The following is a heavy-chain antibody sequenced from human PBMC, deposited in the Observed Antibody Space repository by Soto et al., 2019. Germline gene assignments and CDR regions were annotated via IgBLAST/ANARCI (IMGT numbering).Heavy chain of an antibody. CDR2: IYYSRNA. Sequence: SETLSLTCAVSGGSINSNDYFWGWIRQSPGKGLEWIAAIYYSRNAYYNPSLESRITISVDTSRSQFSLRLSSVTAADTAVYYCARGPYRSGNYFHFDYWGQGSLVTVSS. CDR1: GGSINSNDYF. D-gene: IGHD3-10*01. V-gene: IGHV4-39*01. J-gene: IGHJ4*02. CDR3: ARGPYRSGNYFHFDY.